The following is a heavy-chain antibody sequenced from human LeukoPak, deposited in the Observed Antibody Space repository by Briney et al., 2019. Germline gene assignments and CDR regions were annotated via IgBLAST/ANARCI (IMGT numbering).Heavy chain of an antibody. J-gene: IGHJ4*02. V-gene: IGHV3-74*01. Sequence: GGSLRLPYAPSGFHFNSYWMHWVRPATGKAGVWVSRINSDGSSTSYADSVKGRFTISRDNAKNTLYLQMNSLRAEDTAVYYCARDITHQVDYWGQGTLVTVSS. D-gene: IGHD1-20*01. CDR3: ARDITHQVDY. CDR1: GFHFNSYW. CDR2: INSDGSST.